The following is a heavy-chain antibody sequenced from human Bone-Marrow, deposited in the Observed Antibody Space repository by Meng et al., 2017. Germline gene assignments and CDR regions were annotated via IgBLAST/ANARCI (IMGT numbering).Heavy chain of an antibody. Sequence: QVQLQESGPGLVKPSQTLSLTCSVSGDSISSGDYYWSWIRQPPGKGLEWIGYIYYSGSTYYNPSLKSRVTISVDTSKNQFSLKLGSVTAADTAVYYCARDSKILSRGLILCWGQGTLVTVSS. D-gene: IGHD3-3*01. CDR3: ARDSKILSRGLILC. V-gene: IGHV4-30-4*01. CDR2: IYYSGST. J-gene: IGHJ4*02. CDR1: GDSISSGDYY.